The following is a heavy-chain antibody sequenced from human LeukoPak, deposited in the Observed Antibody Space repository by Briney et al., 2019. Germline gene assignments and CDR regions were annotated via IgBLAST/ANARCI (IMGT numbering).Heavy chain of an antibody. Sequence: PSETLSLTCAVYGGSFSGYYWSWIRQPPGKGLEWIGEINHSGSTNYNPSLKSRVTISADTSKNQFSLKLSSVTAADTAVYYCARGLYYDSSGYYFDYWGQGTLVTVSS. CDR1: GGSFSGYY. CDR3: ARGLYYDSSGYYFDY. CDR2: INHSGST. J-gene: IGHJ4*02. D-gene: IGHD3-22*01. V-gene: IGHV4-34*01.